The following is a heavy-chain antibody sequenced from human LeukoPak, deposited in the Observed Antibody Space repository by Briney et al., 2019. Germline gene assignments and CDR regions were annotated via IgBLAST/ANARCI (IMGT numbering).Heavy chain of an antibody. D-gene: IGHD3-10*01. CDR3: AKTPWAYGSGMVYGMDV. Sequence: PGGSLRLSCAASGFTFSSYGMHWVRQAPGKGLEWVAVISYDGSNKYYADSVKGRFTISRDNSKNTLYLQMNSLRAEDTAVYYCAKTPWAYGSGMVYGMDVWGQGTTVTVSS. CDR1: GFTFSSYG. J-gene: IGHJ6*02. CDR2: ISYDGSNK. V-gene: IGHV3-30*18.